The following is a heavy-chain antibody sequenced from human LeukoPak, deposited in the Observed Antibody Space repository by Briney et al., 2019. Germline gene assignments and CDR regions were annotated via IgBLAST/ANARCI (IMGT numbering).Heavy chain of an antibody. CDR3: ARDRWNDAYNGMDV. V-gene: IGHV4-59*01. J-gene: IGHJ6*02. CDR1: GVSISNYY. Sequence: PSETLSLTCSVPGVSISNYYWSWIRQPPGKGLEWIGYYYYSGNTNYNPSLKSRVTFSVDTSKNQFSLKLNSVTAADTAVYYCARDRWNDAYNGMDVWGQGTTVTVSS. CDR2: YYYSGNT. D-gene: IGHD1-1*01.